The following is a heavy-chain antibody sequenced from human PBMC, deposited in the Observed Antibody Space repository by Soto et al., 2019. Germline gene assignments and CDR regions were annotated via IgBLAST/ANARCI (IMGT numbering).Heavy chain of an antibody. CDR3: ARDHFGGGDSEWFDP. V-gene: IGHV3-23*01. CDR1: GFTFSSYA. D-gene: IGHD2-21*02. CDR2: ISGSGGST. J-gene: IGHJ5*02. Sequence: GGSLRLSCAASGFTFSSYAMSWVRQAPGKGLEWVSGISGSGGSTDYADFVKGRFTISRDNAKNTMYLQMNSLRAEDTAVYYCARDHFGGGDSEWFDPWGQGTLVTVSS.